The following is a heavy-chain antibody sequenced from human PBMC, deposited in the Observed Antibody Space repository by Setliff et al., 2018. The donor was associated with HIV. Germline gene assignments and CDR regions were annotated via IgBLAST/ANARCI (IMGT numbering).Heavy chain of an antibody. D-gene: IGHD3-22*01. CDR3: ARGADASGFFYREYFQH. V-gene: IGHV1-69*13. CDR1: GVTFNYSF. CDR2: VVPTIHEA. Sequence: VKVSCKASGVTFNYSFITWVRQAPGQGLEWMGGVVPTIHEATYAQKFQGRVTITADESATTVYMEMSGLTSEDTAIYYCARGADASGFFYREYFQHWGQGTLVTVSS. J-gene: IGHJ1*01.